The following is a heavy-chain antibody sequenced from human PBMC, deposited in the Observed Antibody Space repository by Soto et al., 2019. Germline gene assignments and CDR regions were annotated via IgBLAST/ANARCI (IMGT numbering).Heavy chain of an antibody. CDR2: IYYSGST. CDR1: GGSISSSSYY. Sequence: PSETLSLTCSVSGGSISSSSYYWGWIRQPPGKGLEWIGSIYYSGSTYYNPSLKSRVTISVDTSKNQFSLKLSSVTAADTAVYYCASRARRGGPSYYYYGMDVCGQGATVPVAS. J-gene: IGHJ6*01. CDR3: ASRARRGGPSYYYYGMDV. D-gene: IGHD3-10*01. V-gene: IGHV4-39*01.